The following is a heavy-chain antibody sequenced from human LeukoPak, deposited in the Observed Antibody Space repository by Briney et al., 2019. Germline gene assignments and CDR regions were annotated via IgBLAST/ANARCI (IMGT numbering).Heavy chain of an antibody. CDR1: GFTFSDYA. V-gene: IGHV3-53*01. D-gene: IGHD3-22*01. CDR3: AREVRGYYFDY. Sequence: GGSLRLSCAASGFTFSDYAMSWVRQAPGKGLEWVSVISSGGNTYYADSVKGRFTISRDISKNTLYLQMNGLRAEDTAVYYCAREVRGYYFDYWGQGTLVTVSS. J-gene: IGHJ4*02. CDR2: ISSGGNT.